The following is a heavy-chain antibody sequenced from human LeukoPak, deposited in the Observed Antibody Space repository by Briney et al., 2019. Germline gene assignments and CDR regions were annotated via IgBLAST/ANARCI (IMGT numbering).Heavy chain of an antibody. CDR2: ISYDGSNK. V-gene: IGHV3-30-3*01. D-gene: IGHD6-19*01. J-gene: IGHJ4*02. Sequence: GGSLRLSCAASGFTFSSYAMHWVRQAPGKGLEWVAVISYDGSNKYYADSVKGRFTISRDNSKNTLYLQMNSLRAEDTAVYYCAREGGGQWLVRGNFDYWGQGTLVTVSS. CDR1: GFTFSSYA. CDR3: AREGGGQWLVRGNFDY.